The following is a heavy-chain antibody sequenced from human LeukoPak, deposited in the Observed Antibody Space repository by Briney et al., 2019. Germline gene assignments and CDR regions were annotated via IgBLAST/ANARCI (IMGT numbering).Heavy chain of an antibody. CDR1: GFTFSSYW. CDR3: ARASCWNCYYMDV. CDR2: INSDGSST. D-gene: IGHD1-1*01. J-gene: IGHJ6*03. Sequence: TGGSLRLSCAASGFTFSSYWMHWVRQAPGKGLVWVSRINSDGSSTSYADSVKGRFTISRDNSKNTLYLQMNSLTAEDTALYYCARASCWNCYYMDVWGKGTTVTVSS. V-gene: IGHV3-74*01.